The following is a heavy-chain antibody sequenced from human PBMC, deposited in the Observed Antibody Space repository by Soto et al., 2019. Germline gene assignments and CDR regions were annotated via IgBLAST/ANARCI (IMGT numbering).Heavy chain of an antibody. V-gene: IGHV3-7*03. J-gene: IGHJ3*02. CDR3: ARVLMGAAAFDI. D-gene: IGHD1-26*01. CDR1: GFTFSSYW. Sequence: GGSLRLSCAASGFTFSSYWMSWVRQAPGKGLEWVANIKQDGSEKYYVDSVKGRFTISRDNAKNSLYLQMNSLRAEDESVYYGARVLMGAAAFDIWGQGTMVTVSS. CDR2: IKQDGSEK.